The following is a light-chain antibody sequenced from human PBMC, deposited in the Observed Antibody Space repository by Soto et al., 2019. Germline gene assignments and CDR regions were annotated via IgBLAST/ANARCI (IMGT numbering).Light chain of an antibody. CDR1: SSNIGAGYD. CDR2: GNS. V-gene: IGLV1-40*01. Sequence: QSALTQPPSVSGAPGQRVTISCTGSSSNIGAGYDVHWYQQLPGTAPKLLIYGNSNRPSGVPDRFSGSKSGTSASLAITGLQAEDEADYYCQSYDSSLSEGVFGGGTTLTVL. J-gene: IGLJ3*02. CDR3: QSYDSSLSEGV.